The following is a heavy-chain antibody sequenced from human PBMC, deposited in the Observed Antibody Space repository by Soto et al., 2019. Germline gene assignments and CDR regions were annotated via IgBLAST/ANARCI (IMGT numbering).Heavy chain of an antibody. V-gene: IGHV3-30*18. D-gene: IGHD4-17*01. J-gene: IGHJ4*02. CDR3: AKAHWQIYGDYFDY. CDR1: GFTFSSYG. CDR2: ISYDGSNK. Sequence: GGSLRLSCAASGFTFSSYGMHWVRQAPGKGLEWVAVISYDGSNKYYADSVKGRFTISRDNSKNTLYLQMNSLRAEDTAVYYCAKAHWQIYGDYFDYWGQGTLVTVSS.